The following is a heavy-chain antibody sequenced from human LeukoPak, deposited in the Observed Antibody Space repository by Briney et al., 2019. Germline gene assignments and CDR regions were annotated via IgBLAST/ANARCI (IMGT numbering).Heavy chain of an antibody. CDR3: ARYYYYYMDV. V-gene: IGHV4-4*02. J-gene: IGHJ6*03. CDR2: IYHSGST. CDR1: GFTFSSYEM. Sequence: PGGSLRLSCAASGFTFSSYEMNWVRQAPGKGLEWIGEIYHSGSTNYNPSLKSRVTVSLDKSKNQFSLKLNSVTAADTAVYYCARYYYYYMDVWGTGTTVTVSS.